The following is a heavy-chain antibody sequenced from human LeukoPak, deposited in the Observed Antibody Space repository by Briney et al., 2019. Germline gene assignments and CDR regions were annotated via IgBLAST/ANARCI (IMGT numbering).Heavy chain of an antibody. V-gene: IGHV3-64*01. D-gene: IGHD3-9*01. J-gene: IGHJ4*02. CDR2: ISSNGGST. CDR3: VRNYDILGPYRLVFDY. CDR1: GFTFSSYA. Sequence: GGSLRLSCAASGFTFSSYALHWVRQAPGKGLEYVSAISSNGGSTYYANSVKGRFTISRDNSKNTLYLQMGSLRAEDTAVYYCVRNYDILGPYRLVFDYWGQGTLVTVSS.